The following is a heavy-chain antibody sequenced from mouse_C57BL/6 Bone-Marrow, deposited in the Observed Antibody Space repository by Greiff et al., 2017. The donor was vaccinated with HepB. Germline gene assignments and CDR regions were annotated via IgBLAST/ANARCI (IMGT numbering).Heavy chain of an antibody. CDR3: AMLQTAQADY. D-gene: IGHD3-2*02. V-gene: IGHV5-17*01. CDR1: GFTFSDYG. Sequence: EVKVVESGGGLVKPGGSLKLSCAASGFTFSDYGMHWVRQAPEKGLEWVAYISSGSSTIYYADTVKGRFTISRDNAKNTLFLQMTSLRSEDTAMYYCAMLQTAQADYWGQGTTLTVSS. CDR2: ISSGSSTI. J-gene: IGHJ2*01.